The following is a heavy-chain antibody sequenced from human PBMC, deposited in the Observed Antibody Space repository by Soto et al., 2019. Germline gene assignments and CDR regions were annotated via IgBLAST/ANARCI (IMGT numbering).Heavy chain of an antibody. V-gene: IGHV3-21*01. D-gene: IGHD2-15*01. CDR3: ARWSGGYCSGGSCYEVDV. Sequence: GGSLRLSCAASGFPFSSYSMNWVRQAPGKGLEWVSSISSSSSYIYYADSVKGRFTISRDNAKNSLYLQMNSLRAEDTAVYYCARWSGGYCSGGSCYEVDVWGKGTTVTVSS. CDR1: GFPFSSYS. CDR2: ISSSSSYI. J-gene: IGHJ6*04.